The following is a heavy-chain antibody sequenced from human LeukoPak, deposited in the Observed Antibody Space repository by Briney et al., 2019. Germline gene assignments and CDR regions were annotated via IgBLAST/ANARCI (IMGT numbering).Heavy chain of an antibody. CDR1: GGSISSGGYS. Sequence: SETLSLTCAVSGGSISSGGYSWSWIRQPPGKGLEWIGYIYRSGSTYYNPSLKSRVTISVDRSKNQFSLKLSSVTAADTAVYYCARANCGGDCFNNWFDPWGQGTLVTVSS. D-gene: IGHD2-21*02. V-gene: IGHV4-30-2*01. J-gene: IGHJ5*02. CDR3: ARANCGGDCFNNWFDP. CDR2: IYRSGST.